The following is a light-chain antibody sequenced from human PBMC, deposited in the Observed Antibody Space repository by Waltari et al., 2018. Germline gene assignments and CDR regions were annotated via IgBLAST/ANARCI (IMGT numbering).Light chain of an antibody. Sequence: QSVLTQPPSASGTPGQRVTISCSGSSSNIGNNYVYWYQHLPGAAPKLLIFKNNQRPAGFPDRFSDSKSGTSASLAISGLRSEDEADYYCAAWDDSLSSLVFGGGTKLSVL. CDR1: SSNIGNNY. CDR3: AAWDDSLSSLV. CDR2: KNN. J-gene: IGLJ3*02. V-gene: IGLV1-47*01.